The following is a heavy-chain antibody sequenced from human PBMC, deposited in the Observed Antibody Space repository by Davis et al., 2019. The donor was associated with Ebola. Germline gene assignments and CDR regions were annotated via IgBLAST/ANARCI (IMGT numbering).Heavy chain of an antibody. J-gene: IGHJ4*02. Sequence: GGSLRLSCAASGFTFSDHYMDWVRQAPGKGLEWVGRIRSKANSYATASAASVKGRFTISRDDSKNTAYLQMNSLQTEDTAVYYCTATRSNFDYWGQGTLVTVSS. CDR1: GFTFSDHY. CDR2: IRSKANSYAT. D-gene: IGHD2/OR15-2a*01. CDR3: TATRSNFDY. V-gene: IGHV3-73*01.